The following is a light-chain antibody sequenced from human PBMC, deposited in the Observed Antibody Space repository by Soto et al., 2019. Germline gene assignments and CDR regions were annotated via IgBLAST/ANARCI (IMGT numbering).Light chain of an antibody. J-gene: IGKJ4*01. CDR1: QSVSSY. CDR2: DAS. CDR3: QQRSNWPT. V-gene: IGKV3-11*01. Sequence: EIVLTQSPATLSLSPGERATLSCRASQSVSSYLAWYQQKPGQAPRLLMYDASNRATGIPARFSGSGSGTDFTLTISSLEPEDFAVYYCQQRSNWPTFGGGTKWIS.